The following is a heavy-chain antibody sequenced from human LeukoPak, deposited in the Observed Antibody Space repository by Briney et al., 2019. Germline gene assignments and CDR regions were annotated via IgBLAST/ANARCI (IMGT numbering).Heavy chain of an antibody. D-gene: IGHD6-19*01. CDR2: IKEDGSDK. CDR1: GFIFSNYW. V-gene: IGHV3-7*01. J-gene: IGHJ4*02. CDR3: ARAQIKAVAGYYFDY. Sequence: GGSLRLSCEASGFIFSNYWMAWVRQAPGKGLEWVANIKEDGSDKNYVESMKGRFTISRDNAKNSLYLQMNSLRAEDTAVYYCARAQIKAVAGYYFDYWGQGTLVTVSS.